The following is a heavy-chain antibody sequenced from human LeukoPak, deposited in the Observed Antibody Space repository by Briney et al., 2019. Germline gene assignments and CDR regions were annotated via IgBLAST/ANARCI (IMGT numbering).Heavy chain of an antibody. V-gene: IGHV3-48*04. CDR3: ARDGFYSNYAGLFDY. CDR1: GFTFSSYS. J-gene: IGHJ4*02. CDR2: ISGGSRGI. D-gene: IGHD4-11*01. Sequence: GGSLRLSCSASGFTFSSYSMNWVRQAPGKGLEWVSFISGGSRGIHYADSVKGRFTISRDNAKNSLYLQMNSLRAEDTAVYYCARDGFYSNYAGLFDYWGQGTLVTVSS.